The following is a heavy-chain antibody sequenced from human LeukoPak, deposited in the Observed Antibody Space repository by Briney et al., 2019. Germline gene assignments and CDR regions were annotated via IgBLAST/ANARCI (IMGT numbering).Heavy chain of an antibody. V-gene: IGHV3-33*06. Sequence: GRSLRLSCASSVFTFSTYAMHWVRQAPGKGLEWVAFIWPDGSKKYYADSVKGRFAISRENSKNTVYLQMNDLRPEDTALYFCAKISSSAESNFDYWGQGTLLTVSS. CDR2: IWPDGSKK. CDR3: AKISSSAESNFDY. J-gene: IGHJ4*02. CDR1: VFTFSTYA. D-gene: IGHD6-25*01.